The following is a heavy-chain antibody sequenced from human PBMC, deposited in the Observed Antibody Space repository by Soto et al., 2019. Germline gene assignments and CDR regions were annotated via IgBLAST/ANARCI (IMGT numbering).Heavy chain of an antibody. CDR2: ISSSGNTI. Sequence: LRLSCAASEFTFSSYEMNWVRQAPGKGLEWVSYISSSGNTIYYADSVKGRFTISRDNAKNSLSLQMNSLRAEDTAVYYCARPRVAPYWYFDLWGRGTLVTVSS. CDR1: EFTFSSYE. D-gene: IGHD2-15*01. V-gene: IGHV3-48*03. CDR3: ARPRVAPYWYFDL. J-gene: IGHJ2*01.